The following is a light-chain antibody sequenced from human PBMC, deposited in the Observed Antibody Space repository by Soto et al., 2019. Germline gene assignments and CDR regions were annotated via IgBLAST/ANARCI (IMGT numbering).Light chain of an antibody. Sequence: DIVMTQSPEYLAVSLGERATINCKSSQNVLYSSNNKNLIAWYQQKPGQPPKPLIYWASTRESGVPDRFSGSGSGRDFTLTISSLQVEDVAVYYCQHYYSPPRYTFGQGTRLEIK. V-gene: IGKV4-1*01. J-gene: IGKJ2*01. CDR1: QNVLYSSNNKNL. CDR3: QHYYSPPRYT. CDR2: WAS.